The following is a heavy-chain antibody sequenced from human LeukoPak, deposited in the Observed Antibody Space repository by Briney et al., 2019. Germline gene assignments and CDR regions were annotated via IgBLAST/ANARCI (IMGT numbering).Heavy chain of an antibody. D-gene: IGHD3-16*02. V-gene: IGHV4-30-4*07. Sequence: PPETLSLTCNVSGDSMSSGTYAWGWVRQPPGKGLEWLAYIYSSGNTFYNPSLKTRLTVSIDTSKNHFSLKLSSVTAADTAVYYCARTGYRRWFDPWGQGTLVTVSS. CDR1: GDSMSSGTYA. CDR3: ARTGYRRWFDP. J-gene: IGHJ5*02. CDR2: IYSSGNT.